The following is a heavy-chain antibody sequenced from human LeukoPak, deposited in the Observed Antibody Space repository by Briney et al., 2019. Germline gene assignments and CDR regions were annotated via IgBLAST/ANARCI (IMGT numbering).Heavy chain of an antibody. D-gene: IGHD3-3*01. Sequence: ASVKVSCKASGGTFSSYAISWVRQAPGQGLEWMGGIIPIFGTANYAQKFQGRVTITADESTSTAYMELSSLRSEDTAVYYCARDMAIFNHPNFQHWGQGTLVTVSS. J-gene: IGHJ1*01. V-gene: IGHV1-69*13. CDR2: IIPIFGTA. CDR1: GGTFSSYA. CDR3: ARDMAIFNHPNFQH.